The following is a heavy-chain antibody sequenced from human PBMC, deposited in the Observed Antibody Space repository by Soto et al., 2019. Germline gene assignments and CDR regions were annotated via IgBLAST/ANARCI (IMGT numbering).Heavy chain of an antibody. J-gene: IGHJ4*02. D-gene: IGHD3-22*01. CDR2: IYYSGST. Sequence: SETLSLTCTVSGGSISSYYWSWIRQPPGKGLEWIGYIYYSGSTNYNPSLKSRVTISVDTSKNQFSLKLSSVTAADTAVYYCARAGDSSGYYYQIDYWGQGTLVAVYS. CDR3: ARAGDSSGYYYQIDY. V-gene: IGHV4-59*01. CDR1: GGSISSYY.